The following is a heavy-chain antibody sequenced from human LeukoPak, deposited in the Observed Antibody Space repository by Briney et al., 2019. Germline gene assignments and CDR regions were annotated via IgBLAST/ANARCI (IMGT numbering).Heavy chain of an antibody. V-gene: IGHV4-59*08. CDR1: GGSISSYY. Sequence: SETLSLTCTVSGGSISSYYWSWIRQPPGKGLEWIGYIYYSGSTNYNPSLKSRVTIPVDTSKNQFSLKLSSVTAADTAVYYCATTRREDGSGSFDYWGQGTLVTVSS. CDR3: ATTRREDGSGSFDY. D-gene: IGHD3-10*01. CDR2: IYYSGST. J-gene: IGHJ4*02.